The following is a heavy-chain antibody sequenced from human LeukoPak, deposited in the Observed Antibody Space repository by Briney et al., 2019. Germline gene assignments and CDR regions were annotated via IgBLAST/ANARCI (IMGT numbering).Heavy chain of an antibody. V-gene: IGHV4-34*01. D-gene: IGHD6-13*01. Sequence: SETLSLTCAVYGGSFSGYYWSWIRQPPGKGLEWIGEINHSGSTNYNPSLKSRVTISVDTSKDQFSLKLSSVTAADTAVYYCASRAAAGDYYYYYYGMDVWGQGTTVTASS. J-gene: IGHJ6*02. CDR1: GGSFSGYY. CDR3: ASRAAAGDYYYYYYGMDV. CDR2: INHSGST.